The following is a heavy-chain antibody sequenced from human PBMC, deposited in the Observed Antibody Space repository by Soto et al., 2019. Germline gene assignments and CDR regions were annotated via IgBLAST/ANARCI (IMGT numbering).Heavy chain of an antibody. V-gene: IGHV3-15*01. CDR2: IKSKTDGGTT. CDR3: TTDRRGADAFDI. J-gene: IGHJ3*02. CDR1: GFTFSNAW. Sequence: EVQLVESGGGLVKPGGSLRLSCAASGFTFSNAWMSWVRQAPGKGLEWVGRIKSKTDGGTTDYAAPVKGRFTISRDDSKNTLYLQMTSLNTEDTAVYYCTTDRRGADAFDIWGQGTMVTVSS. D-gene: IGHD5-12*01.